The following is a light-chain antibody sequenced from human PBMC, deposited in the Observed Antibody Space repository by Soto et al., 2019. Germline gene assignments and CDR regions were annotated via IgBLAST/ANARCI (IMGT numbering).Light chain of an antibody. Sequence: QSALTQPPSASGSPGQSVTISCTGTSSDVGGYNYVSWYQQHPGKAPKLMISEVSKRPSGVPDRFSGSKSGNTASLTVSGLQAEDEADYYCSSYAGSTNLVFGGGTKLTV. CDR2: EVS. J-gene: IGLJ3*02. CDR1: SSDVGGYNY. V-gene: IGLV2-8*01. CDR3: SSYAGSTNLV.